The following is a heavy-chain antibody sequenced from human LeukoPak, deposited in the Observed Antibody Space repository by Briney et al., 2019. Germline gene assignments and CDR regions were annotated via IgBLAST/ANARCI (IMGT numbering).Heavy chain of an antibody. J-gene: IGHJ4*02. V-gene: IGHV6-1*01. CDR2: TYYRSKWYN. D-gene: IGHD1-26*01. CDR3: ARGGTYLFDY. Sequence: SQTPSLTCAVSGDSFSSNSAAWNWLRQSPSRGLEWLGRTYYRSKWYNDYAVSVKSRITINPDTSKNQFSLQLNSVTAEDTAVYYCARGGTYLFDYWGQGTLVTVSS. CDR1: GDSFSSNSAA.